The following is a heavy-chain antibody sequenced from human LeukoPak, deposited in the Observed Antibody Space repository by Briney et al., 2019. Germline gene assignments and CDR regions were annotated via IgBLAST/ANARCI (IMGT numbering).Heavy chain of an antibody. V-gene: IGHV4-31*03. D-gene: IGHD4-17*01. CDR1: GGSISSGGYY. Sequence: SETLSLTCTVSGGSISSGGYYWSWIRQHPGKGLEWIGYIYCSGSTYYNPSLKSRVTISVDTSKNQFSLKLSSVTAADTAVYYCAKAMTTHFRWFDPRGQGTLVTVSS. CDR3: AKAMTTHFRWFDP. J-gene: IGHJ5*02. CDR2: IYCSGST.